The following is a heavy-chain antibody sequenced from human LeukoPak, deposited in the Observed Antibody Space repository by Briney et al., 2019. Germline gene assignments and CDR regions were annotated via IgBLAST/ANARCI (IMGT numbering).Heavy chain of an antibody. CDR3: ARVRVRGFNWFDP. J-gene: IGHJ5*02. D-gene: IGHD3-10*01. Sequence: ASVKVACKASGYTFTGYYMHWVRQAPGQGLEWMGWINPNSCGTNYAQTFQGRVTMTRDTSISPAYMELSRLRSDDTAVYYCARVRVRGFNWFDPWGQGTLVTVSS. V-gene: IGHV1-2*02. CDR2: INPNSCGT. CDR1: GYTFTGYY.